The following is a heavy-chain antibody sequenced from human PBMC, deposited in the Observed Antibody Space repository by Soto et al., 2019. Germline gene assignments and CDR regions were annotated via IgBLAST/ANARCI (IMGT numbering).Heavy chain of an antibody. CDR2: ISYDGRNK. CDR1: GFSFNSFA. J-gene: IGHJ4*02. Sequence: QVQLVESGGGVVQPGRSLRLSCAASGFSFNSFALHWVRQAPGKGLEWVAVISYDGRNKNYADSVKGRFTISRDNSKSTXXLQMNSLTAEDTAVYYCARDPYYDIFTTTTAYFDSWGQGTLVTVSS. CDR3: ARDPYYDIFTTTTAYFDS. V-gene: IGHV3-30*04. D-gene: IGHD3-9*01.